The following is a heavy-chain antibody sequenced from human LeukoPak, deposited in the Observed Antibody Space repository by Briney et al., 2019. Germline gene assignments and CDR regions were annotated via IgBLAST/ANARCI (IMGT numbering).Heavy chain of an antibody. V-gene: IGHV3-23*01. CDR2: ISGSGGST. Sequence: GGSLRLSCAASGFSLSAYWMTWVRQAPGKGLEWVSAISGSGGSTYYADSVKGRFTISRDNSKNTLYLQMNSLRAEDTAVYYCARSGPITIWFGEFPLDYWGQGTLVTVSS. D-gene: IGHD3-10*01. J-gene: IGHJ4*02. CDR3: ARSGPITIWFGEFPLDY. CDR1: GFSLSAYW.